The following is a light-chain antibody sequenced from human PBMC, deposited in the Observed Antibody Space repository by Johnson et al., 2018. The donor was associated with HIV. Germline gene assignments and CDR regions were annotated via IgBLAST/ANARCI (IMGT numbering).Light chain of an antibody. CDR2: ENN. CDR3: GTWDTSLSAGGV. CDR1: STNIGNNY. Sequence: QSVLTQPPSVSAAPGQKVTISCSGSSTNIGNNYVSWYQQVPGTAPKLLIYENNKRPSGLPDRFSGSKSGTSATLGITGLQTGDEADYYCGTWDTSLSAGGVFGTGTKVTVL. J-gene: IGLJ1*01. V-gene: IGLV1-51*02.